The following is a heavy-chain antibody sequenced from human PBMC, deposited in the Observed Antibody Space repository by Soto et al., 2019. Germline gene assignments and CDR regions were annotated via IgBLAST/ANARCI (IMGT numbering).Heavy chain of an antibody. J-gene: IGHJ1*01. Sequence: EVQLVESGGGLVQPGGSLRLSCAASGFTFSSYWMHWVRQAPGKGLVWVSSISTDASSTSYADPVKGRFTISRDNAKNTLYLQMNSVRAKETAVYYCARLPNMCPRNWGQGPLVIVS. CDR1: GFTFSSYW. V-gene: IGHV3-74*01. D-gene: IGHD3-10*02. CDR2: ISTDASST. CDR3: ARLPNMCPRN.